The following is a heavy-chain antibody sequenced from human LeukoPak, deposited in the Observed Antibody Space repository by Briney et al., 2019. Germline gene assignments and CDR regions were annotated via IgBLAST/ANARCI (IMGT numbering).Heavy chain of an antibody. J-gene: IGHJ4*02. CDR2: INPYNGNT. CDR3: ARELYGRLEY. Sequence: ASVKVSCKASGYTFTTYGISWVRQAPGQGLEYMGWINPYNGNTNYAQKLQGRVTMTTDTSTSTAYMELRSLRSDDTAVYYCARELYGRLEYWGQGTLVTVSS. CDR1: GYTFTTYG. D-gene: IGHD2-2*02. V-gene: IGHV1-18*01.